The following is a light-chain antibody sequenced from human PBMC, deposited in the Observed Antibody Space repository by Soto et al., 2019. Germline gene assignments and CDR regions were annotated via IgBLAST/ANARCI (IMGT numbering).Light chain of an antibody. Sequence: DIQMTQSPSAMSASVGDRVTITCRASQGITNYLAWFQQKPGKVPKRLIHGASILQSGVPSRFSGRGSGTEFTLTISSLQPEDFATYYCQHYNSYSEAFGQGTKVELK. J-gene: IGKJ1*01. V-gene: IGKV1-17*03. CDR3: QHYNSYSEA. CDR2: GAS. CDR1: QGITNY.